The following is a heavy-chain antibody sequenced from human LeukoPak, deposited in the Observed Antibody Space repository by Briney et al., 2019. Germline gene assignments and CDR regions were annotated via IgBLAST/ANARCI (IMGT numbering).Heavy chain of an antibody. CDR1: GFTFSSYW. Sequence: GGSLRLSCAASGFTFSSYWRIWVRQAPGKGLEWVANIQQDGSEKYYVDFVKGRFTISRDNAKNSLYLQMNSLRAEDTAVYYCARNPPRYFNWGQGTLVTVSS. V-gene: IGHV3-7*05. D-gene: IGHD1-26*01. CDR3: ARNPPRYFN. J-gene: IGHJ4*02. CDR2: IQQDGSEK.